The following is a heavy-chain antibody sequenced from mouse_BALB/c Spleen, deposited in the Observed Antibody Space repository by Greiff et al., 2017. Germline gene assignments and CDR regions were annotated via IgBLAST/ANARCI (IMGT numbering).Heavy chain of an antibody. Sequence: EVQVVESGPGLVKPSQTVSLTCTVTGISITTGNYRWSWIRQFPGNKLEWIGYIYYSGTITYNPSLTSRTTITRDTSKNQFFLEMNSLSAEDTATYYCARDYYGSSYYYAMDYWGQGTSVTVSS. J-gene: IGHJ4*01. CDR2: IYYSGTI. CDR3: ARDYYGSSYYYAMDY. V-gene: IGHV3-5*02. D-gene: IGHD1-1*01. CDR1: GISITTGNYR.